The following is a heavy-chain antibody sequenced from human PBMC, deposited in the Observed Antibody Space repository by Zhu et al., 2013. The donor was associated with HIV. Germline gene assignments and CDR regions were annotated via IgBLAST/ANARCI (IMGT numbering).Heavy chain of an antibody. CDR1: GYTFTSYG. J-gene: IGHJ4*02. V-gene: IGHV1-18*01. CDR3: ARAYSPVVTAIPVDY. CDR2: ISAYNGNT. Sequence: QVQLVQSGAEVKKPGASVKVSCKASGYTFTSYGISWVRQAPGQGLERMGWISAYNGNTNYAQKLQGRVTMTTDTSTSTAYMELRSLRSDDTAVYYCARAYSPVVTAIPVDYWGQGNPGSPSPQ. D-gene: IGHD2-21*02.